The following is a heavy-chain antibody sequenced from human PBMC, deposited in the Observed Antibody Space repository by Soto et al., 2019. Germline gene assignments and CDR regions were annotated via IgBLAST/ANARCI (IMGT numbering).Heavy chain of an antibody. J-gene: IGHJ4*02. V-gene: IGHV1-18*01. D-gene: IGHD3-10*01. CDR2: ISAYNGNT. CDR3: ASHFYGSGSYSFDY. Sequence: GASVKVSCKASGYTFTSYGISWVRQAPGQGLEWMGWISAYNGNTNYAQKLQGRVTMTTDTSTSTAYMELRSLRSDDTAVYYCASHFYGSGSYSFDYWGQGTLVTVSS. CDR1: GYTFTSYG.